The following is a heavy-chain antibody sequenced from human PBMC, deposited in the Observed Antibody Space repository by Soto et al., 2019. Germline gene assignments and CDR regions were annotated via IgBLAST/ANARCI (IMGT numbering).Heavy chain of an antibody. CDR1: GFTFSSYG. J-gene: IGHJ6*02. CDR3: ARDTARAMVRIYYGMDV. CDR2: IWYDGSNK. D-gene: IGHD3-10*01. Sequence: QVQLVESGGGVVQPGRSLRLSCAASGFTFSSYGMHWVRQAPGKGLEWVAVIWYDGSNKYYADSVKGRFNISRDNSKNTLYLQMNSLSAEDTAVYYCARDTARAMVRIYYGMDVWGQGTTVTVSS. V-gene: IGHV3-33*01.